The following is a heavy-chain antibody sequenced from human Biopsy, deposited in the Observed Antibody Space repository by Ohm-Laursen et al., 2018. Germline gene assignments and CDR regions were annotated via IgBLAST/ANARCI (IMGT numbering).Heavy chain of an antibody. D-gene: IGHD1-7*01. J-gene: IGHJ5*02. CDR2: IITVSETA. Sequence: SSVKVSCKASGGAFTNYAINWVRQAPGHGLEWMGGIITVSETAGYAERFQGRVTITADVTTTTAYMDLSGLTSDDTATYYCGRAVRNQLLTDPWGQGTLVTVTS. CDR3: GRAVRNQLLTDP. V-gene: IGHV1-69*01. CDR1: GGAFTNYA.